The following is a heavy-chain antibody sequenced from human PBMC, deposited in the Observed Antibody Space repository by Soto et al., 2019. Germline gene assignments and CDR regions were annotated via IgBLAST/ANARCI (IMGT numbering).Heavy chain of an antibody. CDR3: ARHPERIAQIGWFDP. CDR2: ISSSSSTI. CDR1: GFTFSSYS. V-gene: IGHV3-48*01. Sequence: EVQLVESGGGLVQPGGSLRLSCAASGFTFSSYSMNWVRQAPGKGLEWVSYISSSSSTIYYADSVKGRFTISRDNPKNSLYLQMNSLRAEDTAVYYCARHPERIAQIGWFDPWGQGTLFTVSS. D-gene: IGHD6-13*01. J-gene: IGHJ5*02.